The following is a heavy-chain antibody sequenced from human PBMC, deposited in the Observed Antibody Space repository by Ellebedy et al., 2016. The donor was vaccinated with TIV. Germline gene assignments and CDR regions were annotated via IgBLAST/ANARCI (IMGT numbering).Heavy chain of an antibody. Sequence: PGGSLRLPCAASGFTFSSYSMNWVRQAPGKGLEWVSSITGSSSYIYYADSVKGRFTISRDNARNSLYLQMNSLRAEDTAVYYCARDQGRGEVQDYWGQGTLVTVSS. CDR1: GFTFSSYS. CDR2: ITGSSSYI. CDR3: ARDQGRGEVQDY. J-gene: IGHJ4*02. D-gene: IGHD3-16*01. V-gene: IGHV3-21*01.